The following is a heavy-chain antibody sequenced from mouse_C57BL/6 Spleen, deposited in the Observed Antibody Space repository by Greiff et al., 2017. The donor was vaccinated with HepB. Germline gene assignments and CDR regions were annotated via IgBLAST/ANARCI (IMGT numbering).Heavy chain of an antibody. CDR1: GYTFTSYW. D-gene: IGHD1-1*01. V-gene: IGHV1-50*01. CDR2: IDPSDSYT. CDR3: ARDYYYGTSDY. J-gene: IGHJ2*01. Sequence: QVQLQQSGAELVKPGASVKLSCKASGYTFTSYWMQWVKQRPGQGLEWIGEIDPSDSYTNYNQKFKGKATVTVDTSSSTAYMQLSSLTSEDSAVYYCARDYYYGTSDYWGQGTTLTFSS.